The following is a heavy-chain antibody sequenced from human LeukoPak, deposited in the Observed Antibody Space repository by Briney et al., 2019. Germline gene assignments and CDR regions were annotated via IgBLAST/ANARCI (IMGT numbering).Heavy chain of an antibody. D-gene: IGHD6-19*01. CDR1: GFTFSSYA. CDR2: ISGSGGSI. J-gene: IGHJ4*02. CDR3: AKHGYSSGWYYFDY. Sequence: GGSLRLSCAASGFTFSSYAMSWVRQAPGKGLEWVSAISGSGGSIYYADSVKGRFTISRDNSKNTLYLQMNSLRAEDTAVYYCAKHGYSSGWYYFDYWGQGTLVTVSS. V-gene: IGHV3-23*01.